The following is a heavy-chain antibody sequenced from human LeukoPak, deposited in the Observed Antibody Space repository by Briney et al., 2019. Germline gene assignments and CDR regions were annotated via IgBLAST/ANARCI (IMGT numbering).Heavy chain of an antibody. CDR1: GFTFSSYE. CDR2: ISSSGSTI. CDR3: AKEILNRI. J-gene: IGHJ3*02. V-gene: IGHV3-48*03. D-gene: IGHD1-14*01. Sequence: PGGSLALSCAASGFTFSSYEMNWVRQAPGKGLEWVSYISSSGSTINYADSVKGRFTISRDDAENSLYLQMNSLRAEDTAVYYCAKEILNRIWGQGTMVTLSS.